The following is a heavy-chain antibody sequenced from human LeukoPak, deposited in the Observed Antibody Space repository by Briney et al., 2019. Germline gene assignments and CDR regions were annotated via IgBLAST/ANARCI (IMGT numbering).Heavy chain of an antibody. V-gene: IGHV4-59*01. D-gene: IGHD1-26*01. CDR2: IYYSGSS. CDR1: GGSISSYY. CDR3: ARGIVTGENFFDY. J-gene: IGHJ4*02. Sequence: SETLPLTCTVSGGSISSYYWSWIRQPPGKGLEWIGYIYYSGSSNYNPSLKSRVTISVDTSKNQFSLKLSSVTAADTAMYYCARGIVTGENFFDYWGQGTLVTVSS.